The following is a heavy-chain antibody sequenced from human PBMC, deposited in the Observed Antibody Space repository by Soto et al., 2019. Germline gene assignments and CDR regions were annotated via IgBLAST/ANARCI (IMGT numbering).Heavy chain of an antibody. J-gene: IGHJ4*02. D-gene: IGHD1-26*01. Sequence: QVQLVESGGGVVQPGRSLRLSCAASGFTFSSYGMHWVRQAPGKGLEWVAVIWYDGSNKYYADSVKGRFTISRDNSRNTLYLQMNSLRAEDTAVYYCASQSGSLFDYWGQGTLVTVSS. CDR3: ASQSGSLFDY. CDR1: GFTFSSYG. CDR2: IWYDGSNK. V-gene: IGHV3-33*01.